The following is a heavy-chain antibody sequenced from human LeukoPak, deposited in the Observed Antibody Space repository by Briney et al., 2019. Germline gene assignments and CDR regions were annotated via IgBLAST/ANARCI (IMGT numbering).Heavy chain of an antibody. J-gene: IGHJ4*02. CDR1: GGTFSSYA. Sequence: ASVKVSFKASGGTFSSYAISWVRQAPGQGLEWMGGIIPIFGTANYAQKFQGRVTITADESTSTAYMELSSLRSEDTAVYYCAREGVYDSSGYYYYYFDYWGQGTLVTVSS. CDR2: IIPIFGTA. V-gene: IGHV1-69*13. CDR3: AREGVYDSSGYYYYYFDY. D-gene: IGHD3-22*01.